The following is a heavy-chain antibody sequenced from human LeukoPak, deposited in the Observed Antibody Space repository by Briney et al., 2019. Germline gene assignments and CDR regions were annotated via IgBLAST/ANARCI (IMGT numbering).Heavy chain of an antibody. V-gene: IGHV4-39*07. Sequence: SETLSLTCTVSGGSISSSSYYWGWIRQPPGTGLEWIGSIYYSGSTYYNPSLKSRVTISVDTSKTQFSLKLSSVTAADTAVYSCAGGGYSYGHAFDYWGQGTLVTVSS. CDR2: IYYSGST. D-gene: IGHD5-18*01. CDR1: GGSISSSSYY. CDR3: AGGGYSYGHAFDY. J-gene: IGHJ4*02.